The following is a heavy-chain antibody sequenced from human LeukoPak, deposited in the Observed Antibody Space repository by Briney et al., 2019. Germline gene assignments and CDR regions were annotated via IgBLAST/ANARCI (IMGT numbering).Heavy chain of an antibody. Sequence: GGSLRLSCAASGFTFSSYAMSWVRQAPGKGLEWVSAISGSGGSTYYADSVKGRFTISRDNSKDTLYLQMNSLRAEDTAVYYCAKDRYSYGKFDYWGQGTLVTVSS. D-gene: IGHD5-18*01. CDR2: ISGSGGST. CDR1: GFTFSSYA. V-gene: IGHV3-23*01. J-gene: IGHJ4*02. CDR3: AKDRYSYGKFDY.